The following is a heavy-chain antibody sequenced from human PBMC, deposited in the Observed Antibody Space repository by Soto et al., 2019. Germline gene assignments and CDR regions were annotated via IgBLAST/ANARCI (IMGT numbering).Heavy chain of an antibody. CDR2: ISYDGSNK. Sequence: QVQLVESGGGVVQPGRSLRLSCAASGFTFSSYGMHWVRQAPGKGLEWVAVISYDGSNKYYADSVKGRFTISRDNSKNTLYLQMNSLRAEDTAVYYCAKDLYYYDSSGYYSGTRVDYYYGMDVWGQGTTVTVSS. CDR1: GFTFSSYG. J-gene: IGHJ6*02. CDR3: AKDLYYYDSSGYYSGTRVDYYYGMDV. V-gene: IGHV3-30*18. D-gene: IGHD3-22*01.